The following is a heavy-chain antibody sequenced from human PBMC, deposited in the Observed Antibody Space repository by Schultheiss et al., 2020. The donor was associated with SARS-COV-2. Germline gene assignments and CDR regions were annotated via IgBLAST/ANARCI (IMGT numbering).Heavy chain of an antibody. CDR1: GFTFSNAW. J-gene: IGHJ4*02. CDR3: TRHPKGYYDFWSPPDY. D-gene: IGHD3-3*01. V-gene: IGHV3-15*01. CDR2: IKSKTDGGTT. Sequence: GESLKISCAASGFTFSNAWMSWVRQAPGKGLEWVGRIKSKTDGGTTDYAAPVKGRFTISRDDSKNTLYLQMNSLKTEDTAVYYCTRHPKGYYDFWSPPDYWGQGTLVTVSS.